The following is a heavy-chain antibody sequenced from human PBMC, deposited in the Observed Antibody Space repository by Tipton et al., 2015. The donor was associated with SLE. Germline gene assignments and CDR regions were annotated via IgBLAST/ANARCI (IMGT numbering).Heavy chain of an antibody. J-gene: IGHJ4*02. CDR1: GFTFSSYA. CDR3: ARLRTDYYDSSGGDY. V-gene: IGHV3-30-3*01. D-gene: IGHD3-22*01. Sequence: RSLRLSCAASGFTFSSYAMHWVRQAPGKGLEWVAVISYDGSNKYYADSVKGRFTISRDNSKNTLYLQMNSLRAEDTAVYYCARLRTDYYDSSGGDYWGQGTLVTFSS. CDR2: ISYDGSNK.